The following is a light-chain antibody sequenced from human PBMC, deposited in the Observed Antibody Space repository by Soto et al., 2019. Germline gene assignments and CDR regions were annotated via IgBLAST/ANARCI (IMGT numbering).Light chain of an antibody. CDR2: WAS. V-gene: IGKV4-1*01. CDR3: QQGYSTPPT. CDR1: RSLLSSSNNKNY. Sequence: DIVMTQSPDSLAVSLGERATINCKSSRSLLSSSNNKNYLAWYQQKPGQPPKLLIYWASTRKSGVPERFSGSGSGTDFTLAISSLQAEDVVVYDCQQGYSTPPTFGGGTKVEIK. J-gene: IGKJ4*01.